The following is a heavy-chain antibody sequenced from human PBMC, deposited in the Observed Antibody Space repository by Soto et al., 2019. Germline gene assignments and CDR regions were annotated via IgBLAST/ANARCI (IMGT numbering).Heavy chain of an antibody. Sequence: QLQLQESGPGLVKPSETLSLTCTVSGGSISSSSYYWGWIRQPPGKGLAWIGSIYYSGSTYYNPSLKSRVTISVDTYKHQFSLKLPSVTAADTAVYYCAIQFSGYDPIDYWGQGTLVTVSS. V-gene: IGHV4-39*01. CDR2: IYYSGST. D-gene: IGHD5-12*01. J-gene: IGHJ4*02. CDR3: AIQFSGYDPIDY. CDR1: GGSISSSSYY.